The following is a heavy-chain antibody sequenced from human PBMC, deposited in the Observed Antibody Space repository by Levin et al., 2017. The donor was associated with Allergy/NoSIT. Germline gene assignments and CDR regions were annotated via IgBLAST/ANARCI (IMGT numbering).Heavy chain of an antibody. Sequence: SQTLSLTCTVSGGSISYYHWCWIRQPPGKGLEWIGYIYYSGSTNYNPSLKSRVTLSVDTSMNQLSLKLSSVTPADPAVYYCARDSLGGGAVADHWGPGTLVTVSS. V-gene: IGHV4-59*01. J-gene: IGHJ4*02. D-gene: IGHD6-19*01. CDR1: GGSISYYH. CDR2: IYYSGST. CDR3: ARDSLGGGAVADH.